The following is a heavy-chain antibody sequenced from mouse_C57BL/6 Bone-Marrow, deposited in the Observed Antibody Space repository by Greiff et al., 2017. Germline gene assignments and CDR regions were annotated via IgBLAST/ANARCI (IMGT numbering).Heavy chain of an antibody. Sequence: EVKVVESGGGLVQPGGSMKLSCVASGFTFSNYWMNWVRQSPEKGLEWVAQIRLKSDNYATHYAESVKGRFTISRDDSKSSVYLQMNNLRAEDTGIYYCTAGGSSHFDYWGQGTTLTVSS. CDR3: TAGGSSHFDY. D-gene: IGHD1-1*01. CDR2: IRLKSDNYAT. J-gene: IGHJ2*01. CDR1: GFTFSNYW. V-gene: IGHV6-3*01.